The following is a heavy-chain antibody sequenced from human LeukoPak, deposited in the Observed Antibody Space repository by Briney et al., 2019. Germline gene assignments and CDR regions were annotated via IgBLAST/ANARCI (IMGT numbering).Heavy chain of an antibody. D-gene: IGHD3-3*01. CDR2: IYHSGST. J-gene: IGHJ4*02. CDR3: ARYSSGYYTNYYFDY. CDR1: GGSISSNHW. V-gene: IGHV4-4*02. Sequence: SGTLSLTCAVSGGSISSNHWWSWVRQPPGKGLEWIGEIYHSGSTNYNPSLKSRVTISVDKSKNQFSLKPSSVTAADTAVYYCARYSSGYYTNYYFDYWGQGTLVTVSS.